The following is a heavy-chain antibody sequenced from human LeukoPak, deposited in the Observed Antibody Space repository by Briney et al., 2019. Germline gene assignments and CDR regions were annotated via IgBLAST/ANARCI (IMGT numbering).Heavy chain of an antibody. CDR2: IKQDGSQI. V-gene: IGHV3-7*01. D-gene: IGHD6-13*01. CDR3: ARIGYSSSSFDY. CDR1: GFTYSSYW. J-gene: IGHJ4*02. Sequence: GGSLRLSCVASGFTYSSYWMSWVRQAPGKGLEWVANIKQDGSQIYYVDSMKGRFTISRDNGKNSLYLQMNSLRAEDTAVYHCARIGYSSSSFDYWGQGTLVTVSS.